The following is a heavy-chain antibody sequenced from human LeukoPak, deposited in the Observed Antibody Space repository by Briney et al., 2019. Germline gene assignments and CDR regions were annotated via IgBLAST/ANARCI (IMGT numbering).Heavy chain of an antibody. CDR1: GFSIADHH. V-gene: IGHV3-72*01. Sequence: GGSLRLSCAGAGFSIADHHMDWVRQAPGTGLEWIGRSATTKPNSCTTQYAASVRGRFTISRDDSQNSLYLHLNSLKTEDTAVYYCVRVVTTRSGWYHFDNWGLGTLVSASS. D-gene: IGHD6-13*01. J-gene: IGHJ4*02. CDR3: VRVVTTRSGWYHFDN. CDR2: SATTKPNSCTT.